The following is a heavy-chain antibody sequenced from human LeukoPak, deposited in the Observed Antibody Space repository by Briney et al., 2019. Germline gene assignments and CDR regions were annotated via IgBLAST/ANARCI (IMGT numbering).Heavy chain of an antibody. V-gene: IGHV3-23*01. CDR2: ISGSGGCT. CDR3: ARVGGIVVLPAAIPRMGLFNV. D-gene: IGHD2-2*01. CDR1: EISLNNYW. J-gene: IGHJ6*04. Sequence: GGSLRLSCEGSEISLNNYWMAWVRQGPGKGLEWVSVISGSGGCTYYADSVKGRLTISRDNSKNTLYLQMNSLRAEGTAVYYCARVGGIVVLPAAIPRMGLFNVWGKGTTVTISS.